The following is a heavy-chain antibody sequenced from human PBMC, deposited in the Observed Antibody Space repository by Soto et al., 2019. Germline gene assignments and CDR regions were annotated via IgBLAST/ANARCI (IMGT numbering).Heavy chain of an antibody. CDR3: AKDSLLQSGPDY. D-gene: IGHD2-15*01. CDR2: ISYDGSNK. CDR1: GFTFSSYG. J-gene: IGHJ4*02. V-gene: IGHV3-30*18. Sequence: GGSLRLSCAASGFTFSSYGMHWVRQAPGKGLEWVAVISYDGSNKYYADSVKGRFTISRDNSKNTLYLQMNSLRAEDTAVYYCAKDSLLQSGPDYWGQGTLVTVSS.